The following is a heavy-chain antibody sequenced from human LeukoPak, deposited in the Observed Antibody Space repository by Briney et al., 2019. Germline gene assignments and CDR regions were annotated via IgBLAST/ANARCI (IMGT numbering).Heavy chain of an antibody. D-gene: IGHD1-1*01. CDR1: GGSFSGYY. Sequence: SETLSLTCAVYGGSFSGYYWSWIRQPPGKGLEWIGEINHSGSTNYNPSLKSRVTISVDTSKNQFSLKLSSVTAADTAVYYCARENGYTGYYYMDVWGKGTTVTVSS. CDR3: ARENGYTGYYYMDV. CDR2: INHSGST. J-gene: IGHJ6*03. V-gene: IGHV4-34*01.